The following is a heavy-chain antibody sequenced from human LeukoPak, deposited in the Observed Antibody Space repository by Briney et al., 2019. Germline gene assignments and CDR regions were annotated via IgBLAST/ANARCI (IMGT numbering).Heavy chain of an antibody. D-gene: IGHD3-22*01. V-gene: IGHV3-66*01. CDR1: GFSVSSNY. CDR3: ASPYYDSSGDDY. CDR2: IYSGGST. J-gene: IGHJ4*02. Sequence: GGSLRLSCAASGFSVSSNYMSWVRQAPGKGLEWVSVIYSGGSTYYADSVKGRFTISRDNSKNTLCLQMNSLRAEDTAVYYCASPYYDSSGDDYWGQGTLVTVSS.